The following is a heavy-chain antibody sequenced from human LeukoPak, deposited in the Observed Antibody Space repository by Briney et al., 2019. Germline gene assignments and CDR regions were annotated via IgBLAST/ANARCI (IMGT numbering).Heavy chain of an antibody. D-gene: IGHD2-15*01. Sequence: GESLKISCKGSGYSFTTYWVAWVRQLPGKGLELMGIIYPGDSDTRYSPSFQGQVTISADKSISTAYLQWSSLKASDTAMYYCARLFSSSTGWFDPWGQGTLVAVSS. CDR2: IYPGDSDT. V-gene: IGHV5-51*01. J-gene: IGHJ5*02. CDR1: GYSFTTYW. CDR3: ARLFSSSTGWFDP.